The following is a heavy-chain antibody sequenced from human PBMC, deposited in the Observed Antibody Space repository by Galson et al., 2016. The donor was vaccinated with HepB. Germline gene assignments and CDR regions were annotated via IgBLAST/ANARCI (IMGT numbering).Heavy chain of an antibody. J-gene: IGHJ2*01. CDR3: ARDRDYGGNSDDWYFDL. CDR2: IIPIFGTA. Sequence: KVSCKASGGTFSSYAISWVRQAPGQGLEWMGGIIPIFGTANYAQKFQGRVTITADESTSTAYMELSSLRSEDTAVYYCARDRDYGGNSDDWYFDLWGRGTLVTVSS. CDR1: GGTFSSYA. V-gene: IGHV1-69*01. D-gene: IGHD4-23*01.